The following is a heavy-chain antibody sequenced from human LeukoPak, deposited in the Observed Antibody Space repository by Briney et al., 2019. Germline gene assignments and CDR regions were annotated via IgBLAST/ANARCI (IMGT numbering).Heavy chain of an antibody. V-gene: IGHV3-21*01. Sequence: GGSLRLSCAASGFTFSYYAMNWVRQAPGKGLERVSSISTRSTYIYYADSLKGRFTISRDNAENSLYLQMNSLRAEDTAVYYCARDPYSGSYGNYYYYFMDVWGKGTTVTISS. CDR3: ARDPYSGSYGNYYYYFMDV. CDR2: ISTRSTYI. D-gene: IGHD1-26*01. CDR1: GFTFSYYA. J-gene: IGHJ6*03.